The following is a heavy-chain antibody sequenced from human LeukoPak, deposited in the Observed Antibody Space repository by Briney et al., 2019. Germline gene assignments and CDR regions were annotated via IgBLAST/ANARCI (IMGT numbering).Heavy chain of an antibody. CDR2: ISYDGSNK. V-gene: IGHV3-30-3*01. D-gene: IGHD2-15*01. CDR3: ASLVVVAANFDY. J-gene: IGHJ4*02. Sequence: PGGSLRLSCAASGFTFSSYAMHWVRQAPGKGLEWVAVISYDGSNKYYADSVKGRFTISRDNSKNTLYLQMNSLRAEDTAVYYCASLVVVAANFDYWGQGTLVTVSP. CDR1: GFTFSSYA.